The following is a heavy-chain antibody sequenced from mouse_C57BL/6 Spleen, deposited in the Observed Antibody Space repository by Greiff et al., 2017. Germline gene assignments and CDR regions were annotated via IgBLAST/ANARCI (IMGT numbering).Heavy chain of an antibody. D-gene: IGHD1-1*01. V-gene: IGHV1-55*01. CDR2: IYPGSGST. J-gene: IGHJ3*01. Sequence: QVHVKQPGAELVKPGASVKMSCKASGYTFTSYWITWVKQRPGQGLEWIGDIYPGSGSTNYNEKFKSKATLTVDTSSSTAYMQLSSLTSEDSAVYYCARCTVVGRFAYWGQGTLVTVSA. CDR3: ARCTVVGRFAY. CDR1: GYTFTSYW.